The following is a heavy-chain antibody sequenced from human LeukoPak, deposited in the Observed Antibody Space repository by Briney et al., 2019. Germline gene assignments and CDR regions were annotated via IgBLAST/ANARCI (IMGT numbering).Heavy chain of an antibody. CDR2: IKQGGSEK. CDR3: AREGREGRGFDY. CDR1: GFTFSNYW. V-gene: IGHV3-7*01. J-gene: IGHJ4*02. D-gene: IGHD1-26*01. Sequence: TGGSLRLSCAASGFTFSNYWMSWVRQAPGKGLEWVANIKQGGSEKHYVDSVKGRFTISRDDAKNSLYLQMNSLGADDTAVYSCAREGREGRGFDYWGQGTLVTVSS.